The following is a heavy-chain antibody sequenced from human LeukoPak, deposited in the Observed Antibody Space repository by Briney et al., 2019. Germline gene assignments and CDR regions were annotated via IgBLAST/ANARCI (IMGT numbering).Heavy chain of an antibody. D-gene: IGHD3-22*01. CDR2: IKLDGSEK. J-gene: IGHJ4*02. CDR1: GFTLSSYW. CDR3: ARGFPPDIYDSSGYYSDY. V-gene: IGHV3-7*03. Sequence: PSGGSLRLSCAASGFTLSSYWMTWVRQAPGKGLEWVANIKLDGSEKYYVDSVKGRFTISRDNARNSLYLQMNSLRSEDTAVYYCARGFPPDIYDSSGYYSDYWGQGTLVTVSS.